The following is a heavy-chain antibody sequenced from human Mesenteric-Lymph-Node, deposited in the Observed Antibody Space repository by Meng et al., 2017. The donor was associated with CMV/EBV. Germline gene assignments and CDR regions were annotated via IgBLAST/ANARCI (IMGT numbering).Heavy chain of an antibody. Sequence: SETLSLTCTVSGGSISSSSYYWGWIRQPPGKGLEWIGEINHSGSTNYNPSLKSRVTISVDTSKNQFSLKLSSVTAADTAVYYCARVRWFSGSSPFDSWGQGMLVTVSS. CDR2: INHSGST. J-gene: IGHJ4*02. V-gene: IGHV4-39*07. CDR3: ARVRWFSGSSPFDS. CDR1: GGSISSSSYY. D-gene: IGHD3-10*01.